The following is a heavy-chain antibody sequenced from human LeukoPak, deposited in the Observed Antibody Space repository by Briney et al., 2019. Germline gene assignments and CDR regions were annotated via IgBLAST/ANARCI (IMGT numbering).Heavy chain of an antibody. J-gene: IGHJ4*02. V-gene: IGHV3-48*01. CDR1: GFTFSSYS. Sequence: PGGSLRLSCAASGFTFSSYSMNWVRQAPGKGLEWVSYISSSSSTIYYADSVKGRFTISRDNAKNSLYLQMNSLRAEDTAVYYCARAGYCSSTSCYDYWGQGTLVTVSS. CDR3: ARAGYCSSTSCYDY. CDR2: ISSSSSTI. D-gene: IGHD2-2*01.